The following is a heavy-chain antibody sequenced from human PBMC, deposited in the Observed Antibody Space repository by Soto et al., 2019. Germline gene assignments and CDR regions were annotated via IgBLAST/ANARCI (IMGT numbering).Heavy chain of an antibody. Sequence: GESLKISCKGSGYSFTNYWIAWVRQMPGSGLEWMGVINPGDSDARYSPSFQGQVTNSVDKSINTAYLQWSILKASDTAMYFCARPMDVHRTVYYAIWGQGTPVTVS. CDR3: ARPMDVHRTVYYAI. CDR1: GYSFTNYW. J-gene: IGHJ4*02. V-gene: IGHV5-51*01. D-gene: IGHD2-2*01. CDR2: INPGDSDA.